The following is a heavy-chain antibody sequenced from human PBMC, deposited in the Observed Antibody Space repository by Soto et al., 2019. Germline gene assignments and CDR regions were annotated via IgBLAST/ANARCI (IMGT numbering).Heavy chain of an antibody. CDR3: ARDSDYYMDV. Sequence: AGGSLRLSCAASGFTFSSYSMNWVRQAPGKGLEWVSYISSSSSTIYYAGSVKGRFTISRDNAKNSLYLQMNSLRAEDTAVYYCARDSDYYMDVWGKGTTVTVSS. V-gene: IGHV3-48*01. J-gene: IGHJ6*03. CDR2: ISSSSSTI. CDR1: GFTFSSYS.